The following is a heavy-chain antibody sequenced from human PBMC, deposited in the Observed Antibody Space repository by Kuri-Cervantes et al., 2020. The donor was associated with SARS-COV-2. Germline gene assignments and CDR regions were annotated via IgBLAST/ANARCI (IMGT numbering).Heavy chain of an antibody. CDR2: MNPNSGNT. CDR3: ARSSSSSVYYYYYMDV. J-gene: IGHJ6*03. CDR1: GYTFTGYD. V-gene: IGHV1-8*03. Sequence: ASVKVSCKASGYTFTGYDINWVRQATGQGLEWMGWMNPNSGNTGYAQKFQGRVTITRNTSISTAYMELSSLRSEDTAVYYCARSSSSSVYYYYYMDVWGKGTTVTVSS. D-gene: IGHD6-6*01.